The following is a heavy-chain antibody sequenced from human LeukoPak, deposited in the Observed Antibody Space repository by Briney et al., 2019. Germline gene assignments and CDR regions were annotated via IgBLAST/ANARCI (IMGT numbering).Heavy chain of an antibody. CDR3: ATQKGAYCGGDCYPTLDY. D-gene: IGHD2-21*01. CDR2: IKLDGGEN. CDR1: GFTFSTYW. J-gene: IGHJ4*02. Sequence: TGGSLRLSCAASGFTFSTYWMNWVRQAPGKGLEWVASIKLDGGENYYVDSVKGRFTISRDNAKNSLSLQMNSLRAEDTAVYYCATQKGAYCGGDCYPTLDYWGQGTLVTVSS. V-gene: IGHV3-7*01.